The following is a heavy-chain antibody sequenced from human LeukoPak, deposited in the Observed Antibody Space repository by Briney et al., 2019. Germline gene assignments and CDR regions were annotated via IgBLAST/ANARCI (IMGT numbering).Heavy chain of an antibody. D-gene: IGHD6-19*01. CDR2: ISSNGGSR. Sequence: PGGSLRLSCAASGFTFSSYAMHWVRQAPGKGLEYVSAISSNGGSRYYANSVKGRFTISRDNSKNTLYLQMGSLRAEDMAVYYCARADAHGYSSSYDAFDIWGQGTMVTVSS. CDR1: GFTFSSYA. CDR3: ARADAHGYSSSYDAFDI. J-gene: IGHJ3*02. V-gene: IGHV3-64*01.